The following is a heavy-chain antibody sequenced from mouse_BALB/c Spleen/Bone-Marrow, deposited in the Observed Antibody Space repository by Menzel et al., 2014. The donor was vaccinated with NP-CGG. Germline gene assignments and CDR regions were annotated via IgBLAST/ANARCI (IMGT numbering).Heavy chain of an antibody. CDR3: ARFTYDYDAGGFVY. V-gene: IGHV3-2*02. D-gene: IGHD2-4*01. J-gene: IGHJ2*01. CDR1: GYSITSDYA. CDR2: ISYSGSS. Sequence: DVKLQESGPGLVKPSQSLSLTCTVTGYSITSDYAWNWIRQFPGNKLEWMGYISYSGSSNYNPSLKSRISITRDTSKNQFFLRLNSVTTEDTATYYCARFTYDYDAGGFVYWGQGTTLTVSS.